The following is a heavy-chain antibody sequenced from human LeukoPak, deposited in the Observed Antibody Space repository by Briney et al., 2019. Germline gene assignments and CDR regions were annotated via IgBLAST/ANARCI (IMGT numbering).Heavy chain of an antibody. CDR1: GFTFSSYG. V-gene: IGHV3-30*18. Sequence: PGGSLRLSCAASGFTFSSYGMHWVRQAPGKGLEWVAVISYDGSNKYYADSVKGRFTISRDNSKNTLHLQMNSLRAEDTAVYYCAKASGYGDSRTSLFDYWGQGTLVTVSS. J-gene: IGHJ4*02. D-gene: IGHD4-17*01. CDR3: AKASGYGDSRTSLFDY. CDR2: ISYDGSNK.